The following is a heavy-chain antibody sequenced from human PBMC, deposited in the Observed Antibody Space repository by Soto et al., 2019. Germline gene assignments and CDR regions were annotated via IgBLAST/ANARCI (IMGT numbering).Heavy chain of an antibody. V-gene: IGHV4-59*01. CDR3: ARLPVRRDYGMDV. Sequence: SETLSLTCTVSGGSISSYYWSWIRQPPGKGLEWIGYIYYSGSTNYNPSLKSRVTISVDTSKNQFSLKLTSVTAAEAAVYYCARLPVRRDYGMDVWGQGTTVT. CDR2: IYYSGST. J-gene: IGHJ6*02. CDR1: GGSISSYY.